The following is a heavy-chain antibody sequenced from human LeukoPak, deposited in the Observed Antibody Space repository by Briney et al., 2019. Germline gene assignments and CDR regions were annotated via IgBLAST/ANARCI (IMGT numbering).Heavy chain of an antibody. Sequence: GGSLRLSCAASGFIFGKSWMHWVRQAPGKGLIWVSRTDGSSTTYADSVKGRFTISRDNSNNALYLQMNSLRPEDTAVYYCAKVQLERRVLLPNFDYWGQGTLVTVSS. CDR2: TDGSST. D-gene: IGHD1-1*01. V-gene: IGHV3-74*01. CDR1: GFIFGKSW. CDR3: AKVQLERRVLLPNFDY. J-gene: IGHJ4*02.